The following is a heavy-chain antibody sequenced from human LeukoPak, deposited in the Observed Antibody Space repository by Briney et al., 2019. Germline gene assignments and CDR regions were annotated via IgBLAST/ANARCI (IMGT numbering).Heavy chain of an antibody. CDR2: ISRGCSYM. CDR1: GFTFSGYG. Sequence: GGSLRLSCAASGFTFSGYGMNWVRQAPGKGLEWVSSISRGCSYMYYAYSLKGRFTISRDNAKNSLYLQMNSLRAEDTAVYYCAKWNLAYCGGDCYPLYFDYWGQGTLVTVSS. CDR3: AKWNLAYCGGDCYPLYFDY. D-gene: IGHD2-21*02. J-gene: IGHJ4*02. V-gene: IGHV3-21*01.